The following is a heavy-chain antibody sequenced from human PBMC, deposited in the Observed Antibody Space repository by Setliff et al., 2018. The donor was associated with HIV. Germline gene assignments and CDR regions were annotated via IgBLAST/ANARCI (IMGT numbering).Heavy chain of an antibody. D-gene: IGHD2-15*01. V-gene: IGHV1-24*01. CDR1: GYTLTELS. J-gene: IGHJ3*02. CDR3: ARSGEVVVAATADAFDI. CDR2: FDPQDDET. Sequence: ASVKVSCKVSGYTLTELSRHWVRQAPGKGLEWIGSFDPQDDETIYAQNFQGRVTMTEDTSTDTAYMELSSLRSEDTAVYYCARSGEVVVAATADAFDIWGQGTMVTVSS.